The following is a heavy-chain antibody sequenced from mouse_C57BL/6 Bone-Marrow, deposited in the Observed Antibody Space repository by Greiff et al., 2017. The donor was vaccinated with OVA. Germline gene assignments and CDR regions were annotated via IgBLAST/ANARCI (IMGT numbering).Heavy chain of an antibody. Sequence: VQLQQPGAELVRPGPSVKLSCKASGYTFTSYWMHWVKQRPGQGLEWIGVIDPSDSYTNYNQKFKGKATLTVDTSSSTAYMQLSSLTSEDSAVYYCARRIYGNYPYWYFDVWGTGTTVTVSS. CDR2: IDPSDSYT. J-gene: IGHJ1*03. D-gene: IGHD2-1*01. CDR3: ARRIYGNYPYWYFDV. V-gene: IGHV1-59*01. CDR1: GYTFTSYW.